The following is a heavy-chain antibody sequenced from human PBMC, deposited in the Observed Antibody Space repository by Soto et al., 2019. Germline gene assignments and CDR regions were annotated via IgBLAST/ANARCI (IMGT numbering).Heavy chain of an antibody. Sequence: QVQVVQSGVEVRRPGSSVKVSCKASGDTFKNCVISWVRQAPGQGLEWMGGIIPLFGTTDFAQRFQGRLTSTTDESTTTAYMELSRLRSEDTAPYSCAAELGFGKLSVVWGQGTTVIGSS. J-gene: IGHJ6*02. CDR2: IIPLFGTT. CDR1: GDTFKNCV. D-gene: IGHD3-10*01. V-gene: IGHV1-69*01. CDR3: AAELGFGKLSVV.